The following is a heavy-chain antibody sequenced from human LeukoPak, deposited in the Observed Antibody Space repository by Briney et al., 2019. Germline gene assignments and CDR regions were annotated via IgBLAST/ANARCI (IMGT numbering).Heavy chain of an antibody. Sequence: GGSLRLSCAASGFTFSSCSMNWVRQAPGKGLEWVSSISSSSSYIYYADSVKGRFTISRDNAKNSLYLQMNSLRAEDTAVYYCARDSGGVGATNAFDIWGQGTMVTVSS. CDR3: ARDSGGVGATNAFDI. J-gene: IGHJ3*02. D-gene: IGHD1-26*01. CDR1: GFTFSSCS. V-gene: IGHV3-21*01. CDR2: ISSSSSYI.